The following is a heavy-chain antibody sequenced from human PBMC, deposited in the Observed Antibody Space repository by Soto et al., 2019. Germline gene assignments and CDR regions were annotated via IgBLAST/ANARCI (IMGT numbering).Heavy chain of an antibody. CDR2: IIPIFGTA. CDR1: GGTFSSYA. CDR3: ARGTTVAYFDY. J-gene: IGHJ4*02. D-gene: IGHD4-4*01. Sequence: ASVKVSCKASGGTFSSYAISWVRQAPGQGLEWMGGIIPIFGTANYAQKFQGRVTITADKSTSTAYMELSSLRSEDTAVYYCARGTTVAYFDYWGQGTLVTVSS. V-gene: IGHV1-69*06.